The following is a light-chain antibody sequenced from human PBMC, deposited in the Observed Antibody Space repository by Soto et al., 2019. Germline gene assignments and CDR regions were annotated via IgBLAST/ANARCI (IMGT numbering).Light chain of an antibody. V-gene: IGKV3D-15*01. CDR3: QQYDKWPPRT. Sequence: EIVMTQSPTILSVSPGERATLSCRASQSVSSNLAWYQQKPGQPPRLLMYGVYTRAPGTPARSSGSGSGTEFTLTISSLQSEDSAVYYCQQYDKWPPRTFGQGTKVEIK. CDR2: GVY. J-gene: IGKJ1*01. CDR1: QSVSSN.